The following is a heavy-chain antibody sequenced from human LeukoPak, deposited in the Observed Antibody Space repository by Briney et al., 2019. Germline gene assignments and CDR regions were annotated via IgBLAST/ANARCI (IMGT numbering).Heavy chain of an antibody. CDR1: GFTFSSYG. V-gene: IGHV3-30*18. CDR2: ISYDGSNK. CDR3: AKLVTTYGYYYYYGMDV. J-gene: IGHJ6*02. D-gene: IGHD4-17*01. Sequence: GGSLRLSCAASGFTFSSYGMHWVRQAPGKGLEWVAVISYDGSNKYYADSVKGRFTISRDNSKNTLYLQMNSLRAEDTAVYYCAKLVTTYGYYYYYGMDVWGQGTTVTVSS.